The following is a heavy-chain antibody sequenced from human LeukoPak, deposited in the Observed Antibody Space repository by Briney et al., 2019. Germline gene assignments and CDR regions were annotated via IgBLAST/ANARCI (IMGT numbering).Heavy chain of an antibody. V-gene: IGHV1-18*01. CDR2: ISAYNGNT. J-gene: IGHJ4*02. Sequence: GASVKVSCKASGYTFTSYGISWVRQAPGQGLEWMGWISAYNGNTNYAQKLQGRVTMTTDTSTSTAYMELRSLRSDDTAVYYCARAYYDSSGYPHDGYYFDYWGQGTLVTVSS. CDR3: ARAYYDSSGYPHDGYYFDY. D-gene: IGHD3-22*01. CDR1: GYTFTSYG.